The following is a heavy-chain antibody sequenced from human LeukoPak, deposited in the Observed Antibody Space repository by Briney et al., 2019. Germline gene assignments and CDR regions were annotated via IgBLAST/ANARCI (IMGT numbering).Heavy chain of an antibody. CDR1: GFTFSTYT. CDR2: IPYDGSNK. J-gene: IGHJ2*01. Sequence: PWGSLRLSCAASGFTFSTYTIHWVRQAPGKGLEWVAVIPYDGSNKYYAGSVKGRFTISRDNSKNTLYLQMNSLRAEDTAVYYCARIKEVIPIFGSKRGSWYFDLWGRGTLVTVSS. CDR3: ARIKEVIPIFGSKRGSWYFDL. V-gene: IGHV3-30*04. D-gene: IGHD3-3*01.